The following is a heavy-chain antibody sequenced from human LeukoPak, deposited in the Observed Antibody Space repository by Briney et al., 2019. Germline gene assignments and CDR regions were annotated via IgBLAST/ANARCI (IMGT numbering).Heavy chain of an antibody. D-gene: IGHD4-17*01. CDR3: ARGLVDESGETRAHFDY. Sequence: PSETLSLTCAVYGGSFSGYYWSWIRQPPGKGLEWIGEINHSGSTNYNPSLKSRVTISVDTSKNQFSLKLSSVTAADTAVYYCARGLVDESGETRAHFDYWGQGTLVTDSS. V-gene: IGHV4-34*01. CDR1: GGSFSGYY. J-gene: IGHJ4*02. CDR2: INHSGST.